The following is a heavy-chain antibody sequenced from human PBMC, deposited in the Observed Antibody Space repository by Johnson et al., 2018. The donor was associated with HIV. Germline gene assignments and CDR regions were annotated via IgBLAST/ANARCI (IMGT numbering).Heavy chain of an antibody. CDR2: IWYDGSNK. Sequence: QMQLVESGGGVVQPGRSLRLSCAASGFTFSSYGMHWVRQAPGKGLEWVAVIWYDGSNKYYADSVKGRFTISRDNSKNTLYLQMNSLRAEDTALYYCARGGAGVAAAEDAFDIWGQGTMVTVSS. CDR1: GFTFSSYG. D-gene: IGHD6-13*01. J-gene: IGHJ3*02. CDR3: ARGGAGVAAAEDAFDI. V-gene: IGHV3-33*08.